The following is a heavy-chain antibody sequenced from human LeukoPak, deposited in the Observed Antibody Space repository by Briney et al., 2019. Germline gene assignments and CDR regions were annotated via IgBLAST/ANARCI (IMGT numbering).Heavy chain of an antibody. CDR2: INPNRCGT. CDR1: GYTFTAYY. D-gene: IGHD2-8*02. V-gene: IGHV1-2*02. CDR3: AKVSKLGCTGVSCYSAFDY. J-gene: IGHJ4*02. Sequence: ASVKVSCKASGYTFTAYYIHWVRQAPGQGLEWMGWINPNRCGTDYPQTFQGRVTMTRDTSTSTVYMDLNRLTSDDTAVYYCAKVSKLGCTGVSCYSAFDYWGQGSLVTVSS.